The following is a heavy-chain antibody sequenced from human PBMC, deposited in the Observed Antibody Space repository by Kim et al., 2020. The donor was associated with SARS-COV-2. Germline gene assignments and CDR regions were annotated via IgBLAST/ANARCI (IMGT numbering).Heavy chain of an antibody. CDR1: GFIFSGST. J-gene: IGHJ4*01. D-gene: IGHD6-25*01. CDR3: STTLPGISSDWLDY. CDR2: IGTKADSYSA. V-gene: IGHV3-73*01. Sequence: GGSLRLSCVASGFIFSGSTMRWVRQASGKGLEWIGRIGTKADSYSAVDSATGRVRVTISRDDSREKTYLKVMSLDTEDAAECDYSTTLPGISSDWLDY.